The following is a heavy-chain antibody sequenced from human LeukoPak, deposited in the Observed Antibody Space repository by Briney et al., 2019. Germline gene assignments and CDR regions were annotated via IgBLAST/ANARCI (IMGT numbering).Heavy chain of an antibody. CDR2: TRSSNGHI. J-gene: IGHJ4*02. CDR3: ARGEGPSTLDY. Sequence: GGSLRLSCVPSGFTSTRDRMKWGRQAPGKGLEWVSITRSSNGHIYYADSVKGRFTISRDKAKKSMYLQMHSLRAEDTAVYYCARGEGPSTLDYWGQGTLVTVSS. D-gene: IGHD3-3*02. CDR1: GFTSTRDR. V-gene: IGHV3-21*01.